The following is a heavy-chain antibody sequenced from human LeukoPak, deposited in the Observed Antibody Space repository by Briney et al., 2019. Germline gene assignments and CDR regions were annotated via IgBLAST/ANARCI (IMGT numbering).Heavy chain of an antibody. J-gene: IGHJ6*03. Sequence: GGSLRLSCAASGFTSSSYSMNWVRQAPGKGLEWVSSISSSSSYIYYADSVKGRFTISRDNAKNSLYLQMNSLRAEDTAVYYCARGVVRDTFPYYYYYYMDVWGKGTTVTVSS. CDR1: GFTSSSYS. CDR3: ARGVVRDTFPYYYYYYMDV. D-gene: IGHD3-10*01. V-gene: IGHV3-21*01. CDR2: ISSSSSYI.